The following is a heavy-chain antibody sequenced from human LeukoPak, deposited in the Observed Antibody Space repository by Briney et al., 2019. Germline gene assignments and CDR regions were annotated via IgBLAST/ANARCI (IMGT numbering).Heavy chain of an antibody. Sequence: GGALRLSCAASRFTSYDYVMCCVREAPGKGVEWVSGISWNRGRPCSADCVKVRLTNSRDNDKISLYLQMNSLRAEDKALYYCARTLWFGETVGVYWGQGTLVTVSS. CDR2: ISWNRGRP. V-gene: IGHV3-20*04. D-gene: IGHD3-10*01. CDR3: ARTLWFGETVGVY. CDR1: RFTSYDYV. J-gene: IGHJ4*02.